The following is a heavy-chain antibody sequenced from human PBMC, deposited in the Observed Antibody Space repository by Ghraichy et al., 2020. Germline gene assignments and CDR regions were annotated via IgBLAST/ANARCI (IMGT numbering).Heavy chain of an antibody. V-gene: IGHV3-30*03. Sequence: GGSLRLSCAASGFTFSSYGMHWVRQAPGKGLEWVAVISYDGSNKYYADSVKGRFTISRDNSKNTLYLQMNSLRAEDTAVYYCAGYDYGGNDFDYWGQGTLVTVSS. J-gene: IGHJ4*02. CDR1: GFTFSSYG. CDR2: ISYDGSNK. D-gene: IGHD4-23*01. CDR3: AGYDYGGNDFDY.